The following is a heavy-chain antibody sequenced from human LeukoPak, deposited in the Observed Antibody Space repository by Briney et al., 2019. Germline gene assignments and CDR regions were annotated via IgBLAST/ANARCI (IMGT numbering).Heavy chain of an antibody. CDR2: ISGSGGST. CDR3: AKKEIFGYYYMDV. D-gene: IGHD3-3*01. Sequence: PGGSLRLSCAASGFTFSSYAMSWVRQAPRKGLEWVSAISGSGGSTYYADSVKGRFTISRDNSKNTLYLQMNSLRAEDTAVYYCAKKEIFGYYYMDVWGKGTTVTVSS. V-gene: IGHV3-23*01. J-gene: IGHJ6*03. CDR1: GFTFSSYA.